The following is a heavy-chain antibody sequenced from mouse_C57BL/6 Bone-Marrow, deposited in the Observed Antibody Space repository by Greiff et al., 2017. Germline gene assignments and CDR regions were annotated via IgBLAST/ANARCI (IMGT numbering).Heavy chain of an antibody. CDR3: ASFDGNYFDF. Sequence: EVQLQQSGAELVRPGASVKLSCTASGFNIKDDYIHWVKQRPEQGLEWIGWIDPDIGDTEYASKFQGKATITSDTSSNPAYLQLSSLTSDDTAVYYCASFDGNYFDFWGQGTPLTVAS. V-gene: IGHV14-4*01. CDR1: GFNIKDDY. CDR2: IDPDIGDT. J-gene: IGHJ2*01. D-gene: IGHD2-3*01.